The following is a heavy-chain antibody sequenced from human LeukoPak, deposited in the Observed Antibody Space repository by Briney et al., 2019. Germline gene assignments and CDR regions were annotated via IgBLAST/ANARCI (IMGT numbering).Heavy chain of an antibody. V-gene: IGHV1-46*01. J-gene: IGHJ4*02. CDR3: ANYYDSSGGLN. CDR1: GYSFTSNY. Sequence: GASVKVSCKASGYSFTSNYIHWVRQAPGQGLEWMGMIYPRDGSTSYAQKFQGRVTVTRDTSTSTVHMELSGLRSEDTAVYYCANYYDSSGGLNWGQGTLVTVSS. D-gene: IGHD3-22*01. CDR2: IYPRDGST.